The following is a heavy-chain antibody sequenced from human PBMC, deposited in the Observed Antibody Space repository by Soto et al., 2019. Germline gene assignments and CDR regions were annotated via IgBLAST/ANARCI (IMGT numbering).Heavy chain of an antibody. Sequence: QVQLVESGGGVVQPGRSLRLSCAASGFTFSSYAMHWVRQAPGKGLEWVAVISYDGSNKYYADSVKGRFTISRDNSKNTLYLQMNSLRAEDTAVYDCARVGLITIFGLDYWGQGTLVTVAS. CDR3: ARVGLITIFGLDY. J-gene: IGHJ4*02. CDR2: ISYDGSNK. D-gene: IGHD3-3*01. CDR1: GFTFSSYA. V-gene: IGHV3-30-3*01.